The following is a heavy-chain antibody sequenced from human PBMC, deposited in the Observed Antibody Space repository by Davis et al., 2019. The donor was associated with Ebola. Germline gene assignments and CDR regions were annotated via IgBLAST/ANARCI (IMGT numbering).Heavy chain of an antibody. CDR2: ISSSSSTI. V-gene: IGHV3-48*04. J-gene: IGHJ4*02. CDR1: GFTFSSYS. CDR3: ATDTLRNTPES. Sequence: GESLKISCAASGFTFSSYSINWVRQAPGKGLEWVSYISSSSSTIYYADSVKGRFTLFRDNAKKLLFLQMNSLRVADTAMYYCATDTLRNTPESWGQGTLVTVSS. D-gene: IGHD3-3*01.